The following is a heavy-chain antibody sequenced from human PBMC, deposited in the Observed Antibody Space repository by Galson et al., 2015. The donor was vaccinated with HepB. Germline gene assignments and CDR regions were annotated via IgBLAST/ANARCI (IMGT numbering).Heavy chain of an antibody. CDR2: ISTKRGNT. J-gene: IGHJ4*02. V-gene: IGHV1-18*01. CDR1: GYTFNKYG. Sequence: SVKVSCKASGYTFNKYGISWVRQAPGQGLEWKGWISTKRGNTKHAQNFQGRVTMTTETSTNTAYMELRSLRSADTAVYYCARDVDWALDYWGQGTLVTVSS. CDR3: ARDVDWALDY. D-gene: IGHD3-9*01.